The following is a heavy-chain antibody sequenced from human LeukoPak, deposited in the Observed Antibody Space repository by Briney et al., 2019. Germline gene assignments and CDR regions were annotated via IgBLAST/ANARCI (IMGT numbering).Heavy chain of an antibody. CDR1: GFTFGDYA. V-gene: IGHV3-49*04. CDR3: TRDGNSELFDY. J-gene: IGHJ4*02. D-gene: IGHD4-23*01. CDR2: IRSKAYGGTT. Sequence: GRSLRLSCTASGFTFGDYAMSWVRQAPGKGLEWVGFIRSKAYGGTTEYAASVKGRFTISRDDSKSIAYLQMNSLKTEDTAVYYCTRDGNSELFDYWGQGTLVTVSS.